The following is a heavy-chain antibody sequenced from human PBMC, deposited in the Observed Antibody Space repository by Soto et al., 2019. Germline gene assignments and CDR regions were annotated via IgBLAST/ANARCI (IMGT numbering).Heavy chain of an antibody. V-gene: IGHV1-8*01. J-gene: IGHJ4*02. D-gene: IGHD3-22*01. CDR1: GYTFTSYD. CDR2: MNPNSGNT. Sequence: ASVKVSCKASGYTFTSYDINWVRQATGQGLEWMGWMNPNSGNTGYAQKFQGRVTMTRNTSISTAYMELSSLRSEDTAVYYCARGFYDDSSGYFLRVFYYWGQGTLVTVSS. CDR3: ARGFYDDSSGYFLRVFYY.